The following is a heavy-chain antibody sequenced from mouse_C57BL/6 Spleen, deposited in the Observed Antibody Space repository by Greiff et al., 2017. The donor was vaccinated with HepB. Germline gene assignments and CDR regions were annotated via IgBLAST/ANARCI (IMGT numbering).Heavy chain of an antibody. D-gene: IGHD2-1*01. CDR2: ISSGSSTI. V-gene: IGHV5-17*01. CDR3: ARNYGNYVNFDV. Sequence: EVHLVESGGGLVKPGGSLKLSCAASGFTFSDYGMHWVRQAPEKGLEWVAYISSGSSTIYYADTVKGRFTISRDNAKNTLFLQMTSLRSEDTAMYYCARNYGNYVNFDVWGTGTTVTVSS. J-gene: IGHJ1*03. CDR1: GFTFSDYG.